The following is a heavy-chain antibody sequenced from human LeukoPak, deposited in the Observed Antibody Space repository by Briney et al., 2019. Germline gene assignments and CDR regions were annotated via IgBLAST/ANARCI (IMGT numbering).Heavy chain of an antibody. J-gene: IGHJ4*02. CDR1: GGSFRSKNYF. Sequence: SETLSLTCAVSGGSFRSKNYFWGWIRQPPGKGLEWIGSIYYSGNTYYNASLKSQVSISIDTSKNQFSLKLTSVTAADTAVYYCARQTGSGLFILPGGQGTLVTVSS. D-gene: IGHD3/OR15-3a*01. V-gene: IGHV4-39*01. CDR3: ARQTGSGLFILP. CDR2: IYYSGNT.